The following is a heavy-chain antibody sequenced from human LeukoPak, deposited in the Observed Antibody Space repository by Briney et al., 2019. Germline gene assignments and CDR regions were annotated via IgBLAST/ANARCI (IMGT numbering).Heavy chain of an antibody. V-gene: IGHV4-34*01. CDR2: IYHSGST. CDR3: ARSPGDY. J-gene: IGHJ4*02. Sequence: SETLSLTCAVYGGSFSGYYWSWIRQPPGKGLEWIGEIYHSGSTNYNPSLKSRVTISVDKSKNQFSLKLSSVTAADTAVYYCARSPGDYWGQGTLVTVSS. CDR1: GGSFSGYY.